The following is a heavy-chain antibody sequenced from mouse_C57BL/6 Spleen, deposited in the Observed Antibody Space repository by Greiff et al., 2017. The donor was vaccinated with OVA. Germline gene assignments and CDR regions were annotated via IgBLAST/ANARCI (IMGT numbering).Heavy chain of an antibody. V-gene: IGHV1-53*01. CDR2: INPSNGGT. CDR3: AREEFITTVVDYFDY. Sequence: QVQLKQPGPELVKPGASVKLSCKASGYTFTSYWMHWVKQRPGQGLEWIGNINPSNGGTNYNEKFKSKATLTVDKSSSTAYMQLSSLTSEDAAVYYCAREEFITTVVDYFDYWGQGTTLTVSS. CDR1: GYTFTSYW. D-gene: IGHD1-1*01. J-gene: IGHJ2*01.